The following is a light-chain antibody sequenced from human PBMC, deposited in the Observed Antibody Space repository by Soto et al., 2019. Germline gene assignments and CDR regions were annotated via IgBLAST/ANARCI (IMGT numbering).Light chain of an antibody. CDR3: HQRQYWPPIT. Sequence: VVFTQSPATLSLSPGERATLSCRTSLSVSVYLDWYQQKPGQAPRLLISDASNRATGIPARFSGSGSGTDFTLTISSLEPEDSAVYYCHQRQYWPPITFGQGTRLEIK. J-gene: IGKJ5*01. V-gene: IGKV3-11*01. CDR2: DAS. CDR1: LSVSVY.